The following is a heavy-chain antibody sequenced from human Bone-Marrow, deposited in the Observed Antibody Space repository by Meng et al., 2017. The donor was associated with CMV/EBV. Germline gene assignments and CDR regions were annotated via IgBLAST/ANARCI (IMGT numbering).Heavy chain of an antibody. D-gene: IGHD2-2*02. J-gene: IGHJ6*02. CDR3: SRGRGYCSSTSCYKPHGMDV. CDR1: GGTFSSYA. CDR2: MNPNSGNT. V-gene: IGHV1-8*02. Sequence: ASVKVSCKASGGTFSSYAISWVRQATGQGLEWMGWMNPNSGNTGYAQKFQGRVTMTRNTSISTAYMELSSLRSEDTAVYYCSRGRGYCSSTSCYKPHGMDVWGQGTTVTVSS.